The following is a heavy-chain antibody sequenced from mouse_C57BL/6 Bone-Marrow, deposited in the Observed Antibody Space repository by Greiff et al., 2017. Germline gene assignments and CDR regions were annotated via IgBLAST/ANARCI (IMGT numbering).Heavy chain of an antibody. CDR3: ARGWDYYAMDY. V-gene: IGHV5-4*03. Sequence: DVKLVESGGGLVKPGGSLKLSCAASGFTFSSYAMSWVRQTPEKRLEWVATLSDGGSYTYYPDNVKGRFTISRDNAKNNLYLQMSHLKSEDTAMYYCARGWDYYAMDYWGQGTSVTVSS. D-gene: IGHD4-1*01. J-gene: IGHJ4*01. CDR2: LSDGGSYT. CDR1: GFTFSSYA.